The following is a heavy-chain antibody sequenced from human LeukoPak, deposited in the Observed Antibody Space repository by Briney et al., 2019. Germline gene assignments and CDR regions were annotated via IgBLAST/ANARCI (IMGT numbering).Heavy chain of an antibody. V-gene: IGHV4-39*01. CDR1: GVSIGSSSYY. CDR3: ARPRGVGATGLLEGAFDI. J-gene: IGHJ3*02. CDR2: IYYSGST. D-gene: IGHD1-26*01. Sequence: SETLSLTCTVSGVSIGSSSYYWGWIRQPPGKGLEWIGGIYYSGSTYNNPFLNSRVTISVDTSKNQFSLKLTSVTAADTAVYYCARPRGVGATGLLEGAFDIWGQGTMVTVSS.